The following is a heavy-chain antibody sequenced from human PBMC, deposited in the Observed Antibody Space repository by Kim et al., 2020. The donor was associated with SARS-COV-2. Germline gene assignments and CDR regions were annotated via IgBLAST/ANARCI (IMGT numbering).Heavy chain of an antibody. CDR2: INPNSGGT. V-gene: IGHV1-2*02. D-gene: IGHD6-19*01. CDR3: ARSPIAVAINNWFDP. CDR1: GYTFTGYY. J-gene: IGHJ5*02. Sequence: ASVKVSCKASGYTFTGYYMHWVRQAPGQGLEWMGWINPNSGGTNYAQKFQGRVTMTRDTSISTAYMELSRLRSDDTAVYYCARSPIAVAINNWFDPWGQGTLVTVSS.